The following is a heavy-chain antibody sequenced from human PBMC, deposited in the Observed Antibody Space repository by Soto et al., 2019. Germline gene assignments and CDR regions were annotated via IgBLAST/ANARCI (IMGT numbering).Heavy chain of an antibody. J-gene: IGHJ4*02. V-gene: IGHV3-33*01. CDR1: GFTFSSYG. D-gene: IGHD3-16*01. CDR2: IWYDGSNK. Sequence: QVQLVESGGGVVQPGRSLRLSCAASGFTFSSYGMHWVRQAPGKGLEWVAVIWYDGSNKYYADSVKGRFTISRDNSKNTLYLQMNSLRAGDRAVYYCAREGGWGLSATDFDYWCQGTLVTVSS. CDR3: AREGGWGLSATDFDY.